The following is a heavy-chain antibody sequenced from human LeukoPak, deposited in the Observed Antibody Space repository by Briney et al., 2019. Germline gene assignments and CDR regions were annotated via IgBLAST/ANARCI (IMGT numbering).Heavy chain of an antibody. D-gene: IGHD5-18*01. J-gene: IGHJ4*02. Sequence: GGSLRLSCAASGFTFSGYWMHWVRQAPGKGLVWVSRVNTDGSTTTYADSVKGRFTISRDNAKNTLYLQVNSLRAEDTAVYYCARHRGYSYGSNYFDYWGQGALVTVSS. CDR1: GFTFSGYW. V-gene: IGHV3-74*01. CDR2: VNTDGSTT. CDR3: ARHRGYSYGSNYFDY.